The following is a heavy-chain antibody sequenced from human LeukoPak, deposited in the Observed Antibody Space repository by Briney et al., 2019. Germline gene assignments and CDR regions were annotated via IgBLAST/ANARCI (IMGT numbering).Heavy chain of an antibody. CDR3: ARDCSGGSCYGALDI. J-gene: IGHJ3*02. CDR2: IYDSGST. V-gene: IGHV4-30-4*01. Sequence: PSETLSLTCTVSGASIRSGDYYWSWIRQPPGKGLEWIGYIYDSGSTYYNPSLKSRITISVDTSENRFSLKLSSVTATDAAVYYCARDCSGGSCYGALDIWGQGTMVTVSS. CDR1: GASIRSGDYY. D-gene: IGHD2-15*01.